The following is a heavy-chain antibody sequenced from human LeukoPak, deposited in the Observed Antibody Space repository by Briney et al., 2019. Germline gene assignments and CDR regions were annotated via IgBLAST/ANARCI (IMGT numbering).Heavy chain of an antibody. J-gene: IGHJ4*02. V-gene: IGHV1-18*01. Sequence: GASVKVSCKASGYTFTSYGISWVRQAPGQGLEWMGWISAYNGNTNYAQKLQGRDTMTTDTSTSTAYMELGSLRSDDTAVYYCVLGFGAKGGYSSGWYGPYWGQGTLVTVSS. CDR2: ISAYNGNT. CDR1: GYTFTSYG. CDR3: VLGFGAKGGYSSGWYGPY. D-gene: IGHD6-19*01.